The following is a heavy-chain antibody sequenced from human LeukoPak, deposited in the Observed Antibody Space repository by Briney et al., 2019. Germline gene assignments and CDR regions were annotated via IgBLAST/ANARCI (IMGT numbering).Heavy chain of an antibody. Sequence: GGSLRLSCAASGFAFSNYGIHWVRQAPGKGLEWVAVIWSDGINKYYVDSVKGRFTISRDNSKNTLYLQMNSLRADDTAVYYCARSTYSSSSYYFDYWGQGSLVTVSS. CDR1: GFAFSNYG. CDR3: ARSTYSSSSYYFDY. J-gene: IGHJ4*02. V-gene: IGHV3-33*01. D-gene: IGHD6-13*01. CDR2: IWSDGINK.